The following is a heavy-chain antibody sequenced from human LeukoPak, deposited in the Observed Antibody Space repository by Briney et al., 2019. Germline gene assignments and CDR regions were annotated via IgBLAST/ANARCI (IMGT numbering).Heavy chain of an antibody. CDR1: GCSISSSNW. V-gene: IGHV4-4*02. D-gene: IGHD2-2*01. J-gene: IGHJ6*04. Sequence: SGTLSLTCAVSGCSISSSNWWSWVRQPPGKGLEWTGEIYHSGSTNYNPSLKSRVTISVDKSKNQFSLKLSSVTAADTAVYYCARVPWDIVVVPAASRPTYYYYGMDVWGKGTTVTVSS. CDR2: IYHSGST. CDR3: ARVPWDIVVVPAASRPTYYYYGMDV.